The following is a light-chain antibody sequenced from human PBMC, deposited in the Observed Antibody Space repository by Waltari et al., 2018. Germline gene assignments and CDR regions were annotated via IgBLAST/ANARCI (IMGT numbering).Light chain of an antibody. CDR1: SSDLGAYNF. J-gene: IGLJ1*01. Sequence: QSALTQPASVSGSPGQSITIPCTGTSSDLGAYNFVSWYQKHPGKAPKVMFYDVNNRPPGVSSRFSGSKSGNTASLTISGLQAEDEADYYCSSYTTGSTRDVFGSGTKVTVL. CDR2: DVN. CDR3: SSYTTGSTRDV. V-gene: IGLV2-14*03.